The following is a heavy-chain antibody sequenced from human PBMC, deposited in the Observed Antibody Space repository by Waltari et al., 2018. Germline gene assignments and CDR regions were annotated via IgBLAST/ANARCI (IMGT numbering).Heavy chain of an antibody. CDR1: GYTFTSYA. J-gene: IGHJ3*02. Sequence: QVQLVQSGAEVKKPGASVKVSCTASGYTFTSYAMHWVRQAPEQRLEWRGWINAGNGNTKYSQKYQGRVTITRDTSASTAYMELSSLRSEDTAVDYCARGWRRWGVQYLGAFDIWGQGTMVTVSS. CDR2: INAGNGNT. D-gene: IGHD4-4*01. V-gene: IGHV1-3*01. CDR3: ARGWRRWGVQYLGAFDI.